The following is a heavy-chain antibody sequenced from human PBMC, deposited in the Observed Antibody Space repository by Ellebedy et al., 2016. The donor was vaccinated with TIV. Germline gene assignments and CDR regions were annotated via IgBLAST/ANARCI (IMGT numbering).Heavy chain of an antibody. V-gene: IGHV5-51*01. CDR1: GYFFTSYW. CDR3: ARTIGQGSGWSFEY. D-gene: IGHD6-19*01. CDR2: IYPGDSDT. J-gene: IGHJ4*02. Sequence: GESLKISCMGSGYFFTSYWIAWVRQMPGKGLEWMGIIYPGDSDTRYSPSFQGQVTISADKSTSTAYLQWSTLQASDTAIYYCARTIGQGSGWSFEYWGQGTLVTVSS.